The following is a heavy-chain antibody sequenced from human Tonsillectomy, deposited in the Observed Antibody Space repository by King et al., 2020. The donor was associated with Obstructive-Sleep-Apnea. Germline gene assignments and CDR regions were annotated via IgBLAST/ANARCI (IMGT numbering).Heavy chain of an antibody. V-gene: IGHV4-59*12. CDR1: GGSISFYF. Sequence: QLQESGPGLLKPSETLSLTCSVSGGSISFYFWSWIRQPPGKGLEWIGSVFSSGYTSYNPSLKSRVTMSVDTSKNHFSLTLNSVAAADTAVYYCARGVAIDFFDHWGQGNLVTVSS. D-gene: IGHD2-15*01. J-gene: IGHJ4*02. CDR3: ARGVAIDFFDH. CDR2: VFSSGYT.